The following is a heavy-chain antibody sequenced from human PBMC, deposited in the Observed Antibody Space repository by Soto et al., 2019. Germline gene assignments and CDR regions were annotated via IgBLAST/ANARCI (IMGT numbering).Heavy chain of an antibody. Sequence: SETLSLTCTVSGDSISSNSYYWGWIRQSPGNGLEWIGNINSSGTTHYSPSLKSRVTISVDTSNNQFSLKLTSVTAADTAVYYCARHPGYCIGDSCHGQYTMDVWGQGATVTVSS. D-gene: IGHD2-15*01. CDR1: GDSISSNSYY. V-gene: IGHV4-39*01. CDR2: INSSGTT. CDR3: ARHPGYCIGDSCHGQYTMDV. J-gene: IGHJ6*02.